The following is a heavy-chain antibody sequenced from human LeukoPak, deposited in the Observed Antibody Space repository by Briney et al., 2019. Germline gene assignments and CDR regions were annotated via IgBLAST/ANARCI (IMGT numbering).Heavy chain of an antibody. CDR3: ARESYDSHLDSSDI. D-gene: IGHD3-3*01. J-gene: IGHJ3*02. CDR1: GGTFSSYA. V-gene: IGHV1-69*13. Sequence: SVKVSCKASGGTFSSYAISWVRQAPGQGLEWRGGIIPIFGTANYAQKFQGRVTITADESTSTAYMELSSLRSEDTAVYYCARESYDSHLDSSDIWGQGTMVTVSS. CDR2: IIPIFGTA.